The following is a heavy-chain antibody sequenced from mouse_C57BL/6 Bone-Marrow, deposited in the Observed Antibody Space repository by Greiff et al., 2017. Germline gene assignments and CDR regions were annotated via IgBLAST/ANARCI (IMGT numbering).Heavy chain of an antibody. D-gene: IGHD3-2*02. Sequence: EVQLVESGGGLVQPGGSLKLSCAASGFTFSDYYMYWVRQTPEKRLEWVAYISNGGGSTYYPDTVKGRFTISRDNAKNTLYLQMSRLKSEDTAMYYCARLLDSSGYEFAYWGQGTLSLSLQ. CDR2: ISNGGGST. V-gene: IGHV5-12*01. CDR1: GFTFSDYY. J-gene: IGHJ3*01. CDR3: ARLLDSSGYEFAY.